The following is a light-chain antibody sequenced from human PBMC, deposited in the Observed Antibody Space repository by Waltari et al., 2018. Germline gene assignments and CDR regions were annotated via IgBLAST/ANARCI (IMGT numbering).Light chain of an antibody. V-gene: IGKV3-20*01. CDR3: QQHDNSLWT. CDR2: DAS. J-gene: IGKJ1*01. CDR1: QSVRSSY. Sequence: EIVLTQSPGTLSLSPGESAPLSCRASQSVRSSYLAWYQQKPGQAPRLLIFDASTRASGIPDRFSGSGSGTDFTLTITRLEPEDFAVYFCQQHDNSLWTFGQGTKV.